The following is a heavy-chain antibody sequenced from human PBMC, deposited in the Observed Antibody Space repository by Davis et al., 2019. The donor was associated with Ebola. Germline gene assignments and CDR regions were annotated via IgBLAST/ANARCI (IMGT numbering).Heavy chain of an antibody. CDR2: ANSDGSTT. V-gene: IGHV3-74*01. CDR1: GFTFTTNF. Sequence: GESLKISCAASGFTFTTNFMHWVRQAPGKGLEWVSRANSDGSTTGYGDSVKDRFTISRDNARNTLYLQMNSLRAEDTAVYYCSREVRGGFSPMDLWGTGTTVTVSS. CDR3: SREVRGGFSPMDL. J-gene: IGHJ6*04. D-gene: IGHD5-18*01.